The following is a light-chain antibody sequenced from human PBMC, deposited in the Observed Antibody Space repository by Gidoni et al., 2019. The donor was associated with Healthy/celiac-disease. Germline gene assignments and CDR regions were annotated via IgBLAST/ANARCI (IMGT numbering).Light chain of an antibody. Sequence: DIQMTQSPSSLAASVGDRVTITCRASQSISSYLNWYQQKPGKAPKLLSYAASSLQSGVPSRFSGSGSGTDFTLTISSLQPEDFATYYCQQSYSTPPAYTFGQGTKLEIK. CDR1: QSISSY. CDR3: QQSYSTPPAYT. V-gene: IGKV1-39*01. J-gene: IGKJ2*01. CDR2: AAS.